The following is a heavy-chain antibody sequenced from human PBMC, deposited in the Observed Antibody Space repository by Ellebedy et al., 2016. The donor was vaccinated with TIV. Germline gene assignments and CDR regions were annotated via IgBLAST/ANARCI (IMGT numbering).Heavy chain of an antibody. D-gene: IGHD1-26*01. J-gene: IGHJ4*02. V-gene: IGHV4-30-2*01. CDR3: AGGGRFCGLSY. CDR2: IYHSGST. Sequence: MPSETLSLTCAVSGGSISSGGYSWSWIRQPPGKGLEWIGYIYHSGSTNYNPSLKSRVTISVDKSKNQFSLKLSSVTAADTAVYYCAGGGRFCGLSYWGQGTLVTVSS. CDR1: GGSISSGGYS.